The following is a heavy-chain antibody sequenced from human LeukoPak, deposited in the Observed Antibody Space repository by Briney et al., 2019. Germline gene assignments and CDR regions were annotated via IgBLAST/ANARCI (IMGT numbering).Heavy chain of an antibody. D-gene: IGHD2/OR15-2a*01. CDR2: INPNSGGT. V-gene: IGHV1-2*02. J-gene: IGHJ4*02. CDR3: TRVASTTCDCPDYFDY. CDR1: GYTFTGYY. Sequence: ASVKVSCKASGYTFTGYYMHWVRQAPGQGLEWMGWINPNSGGTNYAQKFQGRVTMTRDTSISTAYMDLRSLRSDDTAVYYCTRVASTTCDCPDYFDYWGQGTLVTVSS.